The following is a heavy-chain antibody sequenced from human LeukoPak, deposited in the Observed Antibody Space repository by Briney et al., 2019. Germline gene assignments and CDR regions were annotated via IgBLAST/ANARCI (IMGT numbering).Heavy chain of an antibody. CDR1: GFSFGDYY. CDR3: VRAALAVDDYGDSGAFDYFDY. V-gene: IGHV3-11*01. CDR2: ISGAGSII. Sequence: GGSLRLSCAASGFSFGDYYMSWIRQAPGKGLELGSYISGAGSIIYNIDSVKGRFTISRDNAKKSLYLQMNSLRVEDAAIYYCVRAALAVDDYGDSGAFDYFDYWGQGILVTVSS. J-gene: IGHJ4*02. D-gene: IGHD4-17*01.